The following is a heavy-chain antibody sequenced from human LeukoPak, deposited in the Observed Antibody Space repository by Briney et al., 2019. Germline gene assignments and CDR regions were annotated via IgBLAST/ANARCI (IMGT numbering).Heavy chain of an antibody. V-gene: IGHV3-33*01. J-gene: IGHJ4*02. Sequence: PGGSLRLSCAASGFTFSSYAVHWVRQAPGKGLEWVALIWYDGSNKYYADSVKGRFTISRDNSKNTLFLQMSSLRVEDTAMYFCARGDYYGSGSNADYWGQGTLVSVSS. D-gene: IGHD3-10*01. CDR1: GFTFSSYA. CDR2: IWYDGSNK. CDR3: ARGDYYGSGSNADY.